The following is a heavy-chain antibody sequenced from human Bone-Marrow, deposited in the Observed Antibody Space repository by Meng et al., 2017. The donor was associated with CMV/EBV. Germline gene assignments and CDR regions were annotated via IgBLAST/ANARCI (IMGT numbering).Heavy chain of an antibody. CDR1: GFTFSDYS. CDR2: IKQDGSEK. J-gene: IGHJ4*02. Sequence: GESLKISCAASGFTFSDYSMNWVRQAPGKGLEWVANIKQDGSEKYYVDSVKGRFTISRDNAKNSLYLQMNSLRAEDTAVYYCARGLGFDYWGQGTLVTVSS. CDR3: ARGLGFDY. V-gene: IGHV3-7*01.